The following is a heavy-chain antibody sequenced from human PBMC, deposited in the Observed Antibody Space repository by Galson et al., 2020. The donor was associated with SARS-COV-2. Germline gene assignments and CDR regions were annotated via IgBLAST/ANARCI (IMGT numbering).Heavy chain of an antibody. Sequence: QLGESLKISCAASGFTFSSYDMHWVRLAPGKGLEWVAGMSKGGIDKHTDSVKGLFTISRDNSKNTLFLQMNSLRAEDSGVYYCARDSGTWGQGTLVTVSS. J-gene: IGHJ4*02. CDR2: MSKGGIDK. D-gene: IGHD1-7*01. V-gene: IGHV3-30*19. CDR3: ARDSGT. CDR1: GFTFSSYD.